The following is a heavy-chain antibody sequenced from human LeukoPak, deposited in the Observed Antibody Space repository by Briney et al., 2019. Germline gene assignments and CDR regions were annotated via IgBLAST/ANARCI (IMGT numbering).Heavy chain of an antibody. V-gene: IGHV4-59*11. J-gene: IGHJ4*02. Sequence: SVTLSLLCIVSIDSITSHYWSWIRQPPGKGLEYIGYIYYSGSTDYNPSLKSRVTISLDTSKNQFSLNLNSVTAADTAVYYCARRSGVLDSRDYRYYFDYWGQGTLVTVSS. D-gene: IGHD3-22*01. CDR3: ARRSGVLDSRDYRYYFDY. CDR2: IYYSGST. CDR1: IDSITSHY.